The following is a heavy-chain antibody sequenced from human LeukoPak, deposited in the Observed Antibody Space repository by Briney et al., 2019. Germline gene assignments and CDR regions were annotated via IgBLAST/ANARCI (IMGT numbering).Heavy chain of an antibody. CDR2: IYNSGFT. D-gene: IGHD1-26*01. Sequence: SETLSLTCDVSGDSISYHYRSWIRQSPGKGLEWIGFIYNSGFTNYNPSLNSRVIISQDTSKTHFTLRLTSVTAADTGVYFCAIGREPLLDYWGQGTRVIVSS. V-gene: IGHV4-59*11. J-gene: IGHJ4*02. CDR1: GDSISYHY. CDR3: AIGREPLLDY.